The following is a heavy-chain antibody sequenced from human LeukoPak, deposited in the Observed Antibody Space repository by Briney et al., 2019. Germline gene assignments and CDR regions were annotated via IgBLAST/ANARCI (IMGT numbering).Heavy chain of an antibody. D-gene: IGHD6-13*01. CDR1: DGSINGYY. J-gene: IGHJ3*02. V-gene: IGHV4-59*01. CDR3: ARHSGHSSTNDAFDI. CDR2: MYSGGTT. Sequence: PSETLSLTCTVSDGSINGYYWSWIRQPPGKGLDWIGYMYSGGTTNYSPSLKSRVTISVDMSKNQFSLKLTSVTAADTAVYYCARHSGHSSTNDAFDIWGQGTMVIVSS.